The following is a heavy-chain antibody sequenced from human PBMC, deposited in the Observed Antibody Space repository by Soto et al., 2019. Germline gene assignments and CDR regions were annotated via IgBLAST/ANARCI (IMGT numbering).Heavy chain of an antibody. D-gene: IGHD6-6*01. CDR3: ARVPYSSFPAGEMDV. CDR1: GGSFSSYA. CDR2: IIPIFGTA. V-gene: IGHV1-69*06. Sequence: SVKVYWKASGGSFSSYAISWVRQAPGQGLEWMGGIIPIFGTANYAQKFQGRVTITADKSTSTAYMELSSLRSEDTAVYYCARVPYSSFPAGEMDVWGQGTTVTVSS. J-gene: IGHJ6*02.